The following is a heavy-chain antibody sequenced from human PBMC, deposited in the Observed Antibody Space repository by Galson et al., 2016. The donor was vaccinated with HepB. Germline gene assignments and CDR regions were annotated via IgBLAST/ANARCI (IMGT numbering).Heavy chain of an antibody. D-gene: IGHD3-10*01. Sequence: SLRLSCAASGFTFSSSAMYWVRQAPGKGLEWVAVISFDGYNKYYPDSVKGRFTISRDNSRNTLYLQMNSLRTEDTALYYCASGPDYYGSLGGFDYWGQGTLVTVSS. V-gene: IGHV3-30-3*01. CDR1: GFTFSSSA. CDR3: ASGPDYYGSLGGFDY. CDR2: ISFDGYNK. J-gene: IGHJ4*02.